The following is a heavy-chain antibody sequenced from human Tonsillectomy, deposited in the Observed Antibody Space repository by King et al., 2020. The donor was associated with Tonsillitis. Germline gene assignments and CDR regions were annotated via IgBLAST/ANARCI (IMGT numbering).Heavy chain of an antibody. Sequence: VQLVESGGGVVQPGRSLRLSCAASGFTFSSYDMHWVRQAPGKGLEWVAVISYDGSNKNYADSVQGRFTISRDNSKNTLYLQMHSLRAEDTAVFYCARDRDDFLFDYWGQGTLVTVSS. CDR1: GFTFSSYD. J-gene: IGHJ4*02. V-gene: IGHV3-33*05. CDR3: ARDRDDFLFDY. D-gene: IGHD2/OR15-2a*01. CDR2: ISYDGSNK.